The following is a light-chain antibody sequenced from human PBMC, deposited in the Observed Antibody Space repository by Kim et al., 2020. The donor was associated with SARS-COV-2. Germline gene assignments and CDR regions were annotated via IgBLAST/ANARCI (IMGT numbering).Light chain of an antibody. Sequence: EIVLTQSPGTLSLSPGESATLSCRASQTVTDNYLAWYRLRPGQPPRLLIYGALHRGTGIPDKFSGASSGTSFTLTISRLEPEDDALYFCQQYSSSPITFGQGTRLEIK. CDR2: GAL. J-gene: IGKJ5*01. V-gene: IGKV3-20*01. CDR1: QTVTDNY. CDR3: QQYSSSPIT.